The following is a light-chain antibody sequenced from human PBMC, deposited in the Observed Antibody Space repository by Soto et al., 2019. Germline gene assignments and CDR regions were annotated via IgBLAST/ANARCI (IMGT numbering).Light chain of an antibody. CDR1: QSVRSK. V-gene: IGKV3-15*01. Sequence: EVVMTQSPATLSVSPGERATLSCRASQSVRSKFAWYQQRPGQTPRLLIYGASTRATGIPARFSGSGSGTEFTLTISSLQSEDFAVYYCQQYNNWPTITFGQGTRLEIK. CDR2: GAS. J-gene: IGKJ5*01. CDR3: QQYNNWPTIT.